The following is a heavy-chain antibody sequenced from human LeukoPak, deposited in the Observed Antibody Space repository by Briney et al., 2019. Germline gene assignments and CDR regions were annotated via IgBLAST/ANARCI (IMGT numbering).Heavy chain of an antibody. CDR2: IYYSGST. CDR3: ARDRGLRYFDWLVI. D-gene: IGHD3-9*01. V-gene: IGHV4-59*01. Sequence: SETLSLTCTGSGGSISSYYWSWIRQPPGKGLEWIGYIYYSGSTNYNPSLKSRVTISVDTSKNQFSLKLSSVTAADTAVYYCARDRGLRYFDWLVIWGQGTLVTVSS. J-gene: IGHJ4*02. CDR1: GGSISSYY.